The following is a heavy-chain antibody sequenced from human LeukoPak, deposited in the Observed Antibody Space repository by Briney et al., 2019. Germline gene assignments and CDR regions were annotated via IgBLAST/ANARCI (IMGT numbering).Heavy chain of an antibody. J-gene: IGHJ4*02. Sequence: PGGSLRLCCAASGFAFDVHAITWVRQADGKGPQFVAPIGGPAETFYADSVKGRFTISRDNSRNTLYLQMNSLRAEDSVLYYCAKDWTSHNGVYDCLDFWGQGTRVTVSS. D-gene: IGHD3-16*01. CDR2: IGGPAET. V-gene: IGHV3-23*01. CDR3: AKDWTSHNGVYDCLDF. CDR1: GFAFDVHA.